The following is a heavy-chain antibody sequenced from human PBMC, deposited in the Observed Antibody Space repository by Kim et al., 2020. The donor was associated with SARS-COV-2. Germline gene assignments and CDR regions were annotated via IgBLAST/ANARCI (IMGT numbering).Heavy chain of an antibody. J-gene: IGHJ6*03. CDR3: AREGRGSSENYYYYMDV. CDR2: IYYSGST. D-gene: IGHD6-6*01. V-gene: IGHV4-31*03. Sequence: SETLSLTCTVSGGSISSGGYYWSWIRQHPGKGLEWIGYIYYSGSTYYNPSLKSRVTISVDTSKNQFSLKLSSVTAADTAVYYCAREGRGSSENYYYYMDVWGKGTTVTVSS. CDR1: GGSISSGGYY.